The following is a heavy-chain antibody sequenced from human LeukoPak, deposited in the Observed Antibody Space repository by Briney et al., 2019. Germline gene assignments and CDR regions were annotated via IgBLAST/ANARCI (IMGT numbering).Heavy chain of an antibody. D-gene: IGHD2-15*01. Sequence: GGSLRLSCATSKFTFSDYWMSWVRQAPGKGLEWVANIKEDGSEKYYVDSMKGRFTISRDNAKKSLYLQMNSLRAEDTAVYYCARAISCSGVSCYSVYWGQGTLVTVSS. V-gene: IGHV3-7*01. CDR1: KFTFSDYW. CDR2: IKEDGSEK. CDR3: ARAISCSGVSCYSVY. J-gene: IGHJ4*02.